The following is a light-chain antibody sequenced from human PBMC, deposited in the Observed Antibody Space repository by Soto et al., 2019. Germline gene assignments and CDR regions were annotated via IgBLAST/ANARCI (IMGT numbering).Light chain of an antibody. CDR2: DNS. J-gene: IGLJ1*01. Sequence: QLVLTQPPSVSGAPGQRVTISCTGSSSNIGTVYDVHWYQQLPGTAPKLLVYDNSHRPSGVPDRFSGSKSGTSASLAITGLQAEDEADYYCQSYDSNLSAYVFGTGTKLTVL. CDR1: SSNIGTVYD. V-gene: IGLV1-40*01. CDR3: QSYDSNLSAYV.